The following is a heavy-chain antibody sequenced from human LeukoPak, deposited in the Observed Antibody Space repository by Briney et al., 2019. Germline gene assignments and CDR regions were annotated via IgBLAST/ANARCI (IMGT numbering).Heavy chain of an antibody. D-gene: IGHD6-19*01. CDR3: ARDFREQWLGDFYYYYGMDV. Sequence: GGSLRLSCAASGFTFSSYSMNWVRQAPGKGLEWVANIKQDGSEKYYVDSVKGRFTISRDNAKNSLYLQMSSLRAEDTAVYYCARDFREQWLGDFYYYYGMDVWGQGTTVTVSS. V-gene: IGHV3-7*01. CDR2: IKQDGSEK. CDR1: GFTFSSYS. J-gene: IGHJ6*02.